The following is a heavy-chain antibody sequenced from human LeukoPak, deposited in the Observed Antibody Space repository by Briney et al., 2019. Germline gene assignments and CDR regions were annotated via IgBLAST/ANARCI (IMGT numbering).Heavy chain of an antibody. D-gene: IGHD1-1*01. CDR2: IRSKAYGGTT. Sequence: PGGSLRLSCAASGFTFSSYAMSWVRQAPGKGLEWGGLIRSKAYGGTTEYAASVKGRFTISRGDSKSIAYLQMNSLKTEDTAVYYCTILLGQTTYYYGMDVWGQGTTVTVSS. CDR1: GFTFSSYA. V-gene: IGHV3-49*04. CDR3: TILLGQTTYYYGMDV. J-gene: IGHJ6*02.